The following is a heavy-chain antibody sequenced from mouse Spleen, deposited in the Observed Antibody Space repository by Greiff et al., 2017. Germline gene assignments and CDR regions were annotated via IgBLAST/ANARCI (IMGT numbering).Heavy chain of an antibody. J-gene: IGHJ4*01. CDR3: ARVPIYYYGSSWAMDY. Sequence: EVKLMESGPGLVKPSQSLSLTCSVTGYSITSGYYWNWIRQFPGNKLEWMGYISYDGSNNYNPSLKNRISITRDTSKNQFFLKLNSVTTEDTATYYCARVPIYYYGSSWAMDYWGQGTSVTVSS. CDR1: GYSITSGYY. CDR2: ISYDGSN. V-gene: IGHV3-6*01. D-gene: IGHD1-1*01.